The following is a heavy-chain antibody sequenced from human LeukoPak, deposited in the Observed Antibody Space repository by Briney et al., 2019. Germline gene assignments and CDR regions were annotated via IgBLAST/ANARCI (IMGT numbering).Heavy chain of an antibody. CDR1: GGTFTTYT. D-gene: IGHD4-17*01. V-gene: IGHV1-69*02. CDR3: ASGGYGDSDY. CDR2: IIPILGIA. J-gene: IGHJ4*02. Sequence: GASVKVSCKASGGTFTTYTISWVRQAPGQGLEWMGRIIPILGIANYAQKFQGRVTITADKSTSTAYIELSSLRSEDTAVYYCASGGYGDSDYWGQGTLVTVSS.